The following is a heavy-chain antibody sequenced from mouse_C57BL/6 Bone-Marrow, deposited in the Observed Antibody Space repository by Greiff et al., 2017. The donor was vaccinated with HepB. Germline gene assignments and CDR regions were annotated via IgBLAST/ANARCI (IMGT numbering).Heavy chain of an antibody. CDR1: GFNIKDDY. V-gene: IGHV14-4*01. D-gene: IGHD4-1*01. CDR3: TKSWDAGFAY. Sequence: EVQLQQSGAELVRPGASVKLSCTASGFNIKDDYMHWVKQRPEQGLEWIGWIDPENGDTEYASKFQGKATITADTSSNTAYLQLSSLTSEDTAVYYCTKSWDAGFAYWGQGTLSLSLQ. J-gene: IGHJ3*01. CDR2: IDPENGDT.